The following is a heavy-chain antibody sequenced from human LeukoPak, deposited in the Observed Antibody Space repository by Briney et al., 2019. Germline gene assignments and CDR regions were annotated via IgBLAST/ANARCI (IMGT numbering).Heavy chain of an antibody. CDR1: GFTFSSYW. J-gene: IGHJ4*02. V-gene: IGHV3-7*01. D-gene: IGHD6-13*01. CDR3: AKDSSSWPLGY. Sequence: GGSLRLSCAASGFTFSSYWMSWVRQAPGKGLEWVANIKQDGSEKYYVDSVKGRFTISRDNAKNSLYLQMNSLRAEDTAVYYCAKDSSSWPLGYWGQGTLVTVSS. CDR2: IKQDGSEK.